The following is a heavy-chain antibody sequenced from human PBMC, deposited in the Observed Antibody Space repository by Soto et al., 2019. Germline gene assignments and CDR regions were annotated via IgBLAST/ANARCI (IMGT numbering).Heavy chain of an antibody. CDR1: GYTFTGHY. Sequence: ASVKVSCKASGYTFTGHYLHWVRQAPGQGLEWMGWLNPDNGATNYARNFRDCVTMTRDSSISTAYMELSSLSFDDTAVYFCARARKLSAVAPASFDHWGQGALVTVSS. D-gene: IGHD5-12*01. J-gene: IGHJ4*02. CDR3: ARARKLSAVAPASFDH. CDR2: LNPDNGAT. V-gene: IGHV1-2*04.